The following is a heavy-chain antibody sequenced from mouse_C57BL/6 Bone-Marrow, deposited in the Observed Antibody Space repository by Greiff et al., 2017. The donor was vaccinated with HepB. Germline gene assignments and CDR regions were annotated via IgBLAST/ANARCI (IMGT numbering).Heavy chain of an antibody. J-gene: IGHJ2*01. CDR2: LDPENGDT. CDR3: TFSATVPHYFDY. D-gene: IGHD1-1*01. V-gene: IGHV14-4*01. Sequence: EVQLQQSGAELVRPGASVKLSCTASGFNIKDDYMHGVKQRPEQGREWIGWLDPENGDTEYASKFQGKATITADTSCNTAYLQLSRLTSEDTAVSYCTFSATVPHYFDYWGEGTTLTVSS. CDR1: GFNIKDDY.